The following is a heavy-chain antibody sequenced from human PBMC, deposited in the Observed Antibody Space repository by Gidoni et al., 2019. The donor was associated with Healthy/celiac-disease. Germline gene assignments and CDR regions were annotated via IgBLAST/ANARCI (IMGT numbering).Heavy chain of an antibody. D-gene: IGHD4-4*01. V-gene: IGHV4-39*07. CDR3: ARGASNVGGMDV. CDR2: IYYSGST. J-gene: IGHJ6*02. CDR1: GGSISSSSYY. Sequence: QLQLQESGPGLVKPSETLSLTCTVSGGSISSSSYYWGWIRQPPGKGLEWIGSIYYSGSTYYNPSLKSRVTISVDTSKNQFSLKLSSVTAADTAVYYCARGASNVGGMDVWGQGTTVTVSS.